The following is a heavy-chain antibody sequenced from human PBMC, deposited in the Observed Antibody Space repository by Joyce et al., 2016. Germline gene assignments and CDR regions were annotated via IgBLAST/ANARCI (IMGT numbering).Heavy chain of an antibody. D-gene: IGHD6-6*01. V-gene: IGHV3-23*01. CDR1: GFTFSSYA. CDR2: ISGSGGRI. CDR3: AKVAEGSAVYFYYMDV. J-gene: IGHJ6*03. Sequence: EVQLLESGGGLVQPAGSLRLSCAASGFTFSSYAMSWVRQAPGKGVEWVSVISGSGGRIYDADSVKCRFTFSRDNSKNTLYLQMNSLRAEDTAVYYCAKVAEGSAVYFYYMDVWGKGTTVTVSS.